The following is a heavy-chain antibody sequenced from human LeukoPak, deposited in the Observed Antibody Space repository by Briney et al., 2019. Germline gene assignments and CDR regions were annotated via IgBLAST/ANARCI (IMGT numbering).Heavy chain of an antibody. J-gene: IGHJ5*02. CDR3: AREPSTANWFEP. CDR1: GGSISMGYY. D-gene: IGHD4-17*01. V-gene: IGHV4-61*02. CDR2: FYVTGST. Sequence: SETLSLTCNVSGGSISMGYYWSWIRQPAGKAPEWIGRFYVTGSTDYSPSLKSRVTISADTTKNQLSLRLTSVTAADTAVYYCAREPSTANWFEPGGQGTLVTVSS.